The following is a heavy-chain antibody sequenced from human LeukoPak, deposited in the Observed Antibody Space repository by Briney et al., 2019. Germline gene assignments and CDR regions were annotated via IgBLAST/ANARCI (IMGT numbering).Heavy chain of an antibody. CDR2: ISRSRVYI. V-gene: IGHV3-21*01. CDR1: GFTFSNYN. D-gene: IGHD3-22*01. J-gene: IGHJ4*02. Sequence: GGSLRLSCAASGFTFSNYNMKWVRQAPGRGLEWVSSISRSRVYIYYADSVKGRFTISRDNAKNSLYLQMNSLRAEDTAVYYCARTLYDSRGYYSHFDYWGQGTLVTVSS. CDR3: ARTLYDSRGYYSHFDY.